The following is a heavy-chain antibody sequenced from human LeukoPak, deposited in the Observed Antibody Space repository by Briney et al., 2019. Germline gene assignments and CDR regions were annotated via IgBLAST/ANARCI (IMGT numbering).Heavy chain of an antibody. CDR2: INAGNGNA. CDR1: GYTFTSYA. Sequence: ASVKVSCKASGYTFTSYAMHWVRQAPGQRLEWMGWINAGNGNAKYSQKFQGRVTMTRNTSISTAYMELSSLRSEDTAVYYCARGPFDIWGQGTMVTVSS. J-gene: IGHJ3*02. V-gene: IGHV1-3*01. CDR3: ARGPFDI.